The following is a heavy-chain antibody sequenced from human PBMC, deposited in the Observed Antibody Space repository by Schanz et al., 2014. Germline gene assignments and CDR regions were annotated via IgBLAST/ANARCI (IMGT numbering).Heavy chain of an antibody. D-gene: IGHD2-15*01. CDR3: ATRGSGETYYYGLDV. CDR2: ILYDGSKT. V-gene: IGHV3-30*04. CDR1: GFSFSTYA. J-gene: IGHJ6*02. Sequence: QVQLVESGGGVVQPGRSLRLSCAASGFSFSTYAMHWVRQAPGKGLEWVAVILYDGSKTYYADSVKGRFTISRDNSKNTLSLQMNSLRAEDTAVYYCATRGSGETYYYGLDVWGQGTTVTVSS.